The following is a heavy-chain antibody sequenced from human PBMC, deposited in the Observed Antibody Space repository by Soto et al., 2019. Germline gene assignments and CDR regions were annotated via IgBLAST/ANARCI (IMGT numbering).Heavy chain of an antibody. D-gene: IGHD3-16*02. CDR2: ISGGGGST. CDR1: GFTFSSYA. V-gene: IGHV3-23*01. J-gene: IGHJ4*02. CDR3: AKDLYDYIWGSYRYTAFDY. Sequence: GGSLRLSCAASGFTFSSYAMSWVRQAPGKGLEWVSAISGGGGSTYYADSVKGRFTISRDNSKNTLYLQMNSLRAEDTAVYYCAKDLYDYIWGSYRYTAFDYWGQGTLVTVSS.